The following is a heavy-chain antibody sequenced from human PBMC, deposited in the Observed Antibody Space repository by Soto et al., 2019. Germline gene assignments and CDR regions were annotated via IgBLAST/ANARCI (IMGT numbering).Heavy chain of an antibody. CDR1: GYSFTSHC. V-gene: IGHV5-51*01. CDR2: IYPGDSDT. J-gene: IGHJ6*02. D-gene: IGHD2-21*01. CDR3: ARLPFLLRGYYYYSGMDV. Sequence: PGESLKISCKGSGYSFTSHCIGWVRQMPGKGLEWMGIIYPGDSDTRYSPSFQGQVTISADKSISTAYLQWSSLKASDTAMYYCARLPFLLRGYYYYSGMDVWGQGTTVTVSS.